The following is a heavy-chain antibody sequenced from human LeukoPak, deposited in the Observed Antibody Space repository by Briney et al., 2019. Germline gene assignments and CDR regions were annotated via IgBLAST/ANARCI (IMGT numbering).Heavy chain of an antibody. CDR3: ARGRGEIFAINVFYYYYMDV. CDR1: GFTFSSYA. V-gene: IGHV3-48*04. J-gene: IGHJ6*03. CDR2: ISSSGSTI. D-gene: IGHD3-16*01. Sequence: GGSLRLSCAASGFTFSSYAMTWIRQAPGKGLEWVSYISSSGSTIYYADSVKGRFTVSRDNAKNSLYLQMNSLRAEDTAVYYCARGRGEIFAINVFYYYYMDVWGEGTTVTVSS.